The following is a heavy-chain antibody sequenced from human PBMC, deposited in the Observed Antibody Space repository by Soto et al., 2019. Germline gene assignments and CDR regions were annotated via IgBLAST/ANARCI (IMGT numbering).Heavy chain of an antibody. J-gene: IGHJ4*02. Sequence: PGGSLRLSCSASGFTFSTYAMHWVRQPPGKGLEWVSDISNSGSTTYYADSVRGRFTISRDNSKNTLYLQMNSLRAEDTAVYYCAKLTSNSGSYPSDYRGQGTLVTVS. CDR1: GFTFSTYA. D-gene: IGHD1-26*01. CDR2: ISNSGSTT. CDR3: AKLTSNSGSYPSDY. V-gene: IGHV3-23*01.